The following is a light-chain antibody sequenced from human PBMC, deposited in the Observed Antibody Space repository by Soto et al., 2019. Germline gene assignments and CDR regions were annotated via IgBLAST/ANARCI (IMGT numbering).Light chain of an antibody. CDR1: SSDVGAYNY. J-gene: IGLJ1*01. V-gene: IGLV2-14*01. Sequence: QSALTQPASVSGSPGQSITISCTGTSSDVGAYNYVSWYQQRPGKAPKLMIYDVSNRPSGVSNRFSGSKSGNTASLTISGLQAEDEADYYCSSYTSTTPFVFGPGTKLTVL. CDR3: SSYTSTTPFV. CDR2: DVS.